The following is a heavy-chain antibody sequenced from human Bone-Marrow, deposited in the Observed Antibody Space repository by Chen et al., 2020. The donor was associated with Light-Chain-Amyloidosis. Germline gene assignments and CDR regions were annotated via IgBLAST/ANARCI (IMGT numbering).Heavy chain of an antibody. J-gene: IGHJ4*02. CDR1: GYSTRSSLYS. V-gene: IGHV4-39*06. Sequence: RLQLQESGPGLVKPSATLSLTCTVSGYSTRSSLYSWHWSRQPTGRGLVWIGSISRTGATSYNPSLESRVTISLDTSKNSYSVDVTSVTAADTAVYYCARGESVYRNGNDFFYEWGQGTLVTVSS. CDR3: ARGESVYRNGNDFFYE. D-gene: IGHD5-18*01. CDR2: ISRTGAT.